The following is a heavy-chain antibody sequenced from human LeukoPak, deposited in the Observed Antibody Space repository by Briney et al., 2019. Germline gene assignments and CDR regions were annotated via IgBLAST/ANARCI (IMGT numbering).Heavy chain of an antibody. CDR3: ARHPNWGWSWFDP. V-gene: IGHV4-4*09. Sequence: PSETLSLTCTASGVSISSYYWSWLRQPPGKGLEWIGYIYTSGSTNYNPSLKSRVTISVDTSKNQFSLKLSSVTAADTAVYYCARHPNWGWSWFDPWGQGTLVTVSS. CDR1: GVSISSYY. CDR2: IYTSGST. D-gene: IGHD7-27*01. J-gene: IGHJ5*02.